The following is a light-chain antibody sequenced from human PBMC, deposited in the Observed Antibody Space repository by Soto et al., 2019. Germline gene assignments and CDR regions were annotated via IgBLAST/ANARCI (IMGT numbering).Light chain of an antibody. Sequence: QSALTQPPSVSAAPGLKVTISCSGSISNIGVNYVSWYQPVPGTAPKLLIYEHNKRPSGIPDRFSGSTSGTSATLGITGLQTGDEGDYYCATWDSNLRAVVFGGGTKLTVL. V-gene: IGLV1-51*01. CDR3: ATWDSNLRAVV. J-gene: IGLJ2*01. CDR1: ISNIGVNY. CDR2: EHN.